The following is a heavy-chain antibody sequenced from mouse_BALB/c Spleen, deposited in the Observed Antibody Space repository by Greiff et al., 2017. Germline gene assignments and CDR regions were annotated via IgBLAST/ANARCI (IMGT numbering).Heavy chain of an antibody. Sequence: EVKLMESGGGLVKLGGSLKLSCAASGFTFSSYYMSWVRQTPEKRLELVAAINSNGGSTYYPDTVKGRFTISRDNAKNTLYLQMSSLKSEDTALYYCARLNWDEGFAYWGQGTLVTVSA. CDR1: GFTFSSYY. V-gene: IGHV5-6-2*01. J-gene: IGHJ3*01. CDR2: INSNGGST. CDR3: ARLNWDEGFAY. D-gene: IGHD4-1*02.